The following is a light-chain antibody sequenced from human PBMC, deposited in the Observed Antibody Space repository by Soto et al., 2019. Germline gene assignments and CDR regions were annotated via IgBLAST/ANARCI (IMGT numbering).Light chain of an antibody. V-gene: IGKV3-15*01. Sequence: DIVLTQSPATLSVYTGERATLSCRASHSASSNLAWYQQKPGQAPRLLIYGASTRATGIPARFSGSGSGTEFTLTISSLQSEDFAVYFCQQYGSSPTFGQGTKVDIK. CDR3: QQYGSSPT. CDR1: HSASSN. J-gene: IGKJ1*01. CDR2: GAS.